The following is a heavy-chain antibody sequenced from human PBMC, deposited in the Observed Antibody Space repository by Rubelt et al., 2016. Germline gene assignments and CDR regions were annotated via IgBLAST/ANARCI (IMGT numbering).Heavy chain of an antibody. CDR1: GGSISSSSYY. D-gene: IGHD4-17*01. CDR3: ARDGDYGDYEGDY. J-gene: IGHJ4*02. V-gene: IGHV4-39*01. CDR2: IYYSGST. Sequence: QLQLQESGPGLVKPSETLSLTCTVSGGSISSSSYYWGWIRQPPGKGLEWIGSIYYSGSTYYNPSLKSRVTISVDTSKNQVSRKLSSVTAADTAVYYCARDGDYGDYEGDYWGQGTLVTVSS.